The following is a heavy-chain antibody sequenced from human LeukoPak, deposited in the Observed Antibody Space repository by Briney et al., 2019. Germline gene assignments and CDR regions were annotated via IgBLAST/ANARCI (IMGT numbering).Heavy chain of an antibody. D-gene: IGHD3-10*01. CDR3: ARGRITMVRGVRDFDY. CDR1: GYTFTSYD. V-gene: IGHV1-8*01. Sequence: ASVKVSCKASGYTFTSYDINWVRQATGQGLEWMGWMNPNSGNTGYAQKFQGRVTMTRNTSISTAYMELSSLRSEDTAVYYCARGRITMVRGVRDFDYWGQGTLVTDSS. CDR2: MNPNSGNT. J-gene: IGHJ4*02.